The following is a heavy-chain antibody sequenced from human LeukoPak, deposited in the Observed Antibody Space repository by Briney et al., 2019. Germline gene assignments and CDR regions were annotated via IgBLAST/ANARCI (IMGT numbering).Heavy chain of an antibody. Sequence: SETLSLTCTISGASISSSTDYWGWIRQPPGKGLEWIANIYYSGSTYYNPSLKSRVTISVDTSKNQFSLKLSSVTAADTAVYYCAGLIRPGWFDPWGQGTLVTVSS. J-gene: IGHJ5*02. D-gene: IGHD1-14*01. CDR3: AGLIRPGWFDP. CDR1: GASISSSTDY. V-gene: IGHV4-39*01. CDR2: IYYSGST.